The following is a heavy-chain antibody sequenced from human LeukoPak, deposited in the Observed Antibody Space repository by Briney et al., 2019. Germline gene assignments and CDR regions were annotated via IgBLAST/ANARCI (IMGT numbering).Heavy chain of an antibody. CDR2: IYYSGST. J-gene: IGHJ4*02. V-gene: IGHV4-59*01. CDR1: GGSISTYY. D-gene: IGHD5-24*01. Sequence: TTSETLSLTCTVSGGSISTYYWSWIRQPPGKGLEWIGYIYYSGSTNYNPSLKSRVTISVDTSKNQFSLKLSPVTAADTAVYYCARRDGYNSYYFDYWGQGTLVTVSS. CDR3: ARRDGYNSYYFDY.